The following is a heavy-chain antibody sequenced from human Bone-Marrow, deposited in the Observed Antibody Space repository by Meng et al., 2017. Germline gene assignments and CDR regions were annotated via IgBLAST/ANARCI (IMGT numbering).Heavy chain of an antibody. CDR3: ARDANHYLDY. D-gene: IGHD4/OR15-4a*01. V-gene: IGHV3-33*01. CDR2: IWYDGSNK. CDR1: GFTPRSHG. J-gene: IGHJ4*02. Sequence: QVQLEESGGGVVQPGTSRRLSCAASGFTPRSHGMHWVRQAPGKGLEWVAVIWYDGSNKYYGDFVKGRFTISRDYSKNMLYLQMNSLRAEDTAVYYCARDANHYLDYWGQGTLVTVSS.